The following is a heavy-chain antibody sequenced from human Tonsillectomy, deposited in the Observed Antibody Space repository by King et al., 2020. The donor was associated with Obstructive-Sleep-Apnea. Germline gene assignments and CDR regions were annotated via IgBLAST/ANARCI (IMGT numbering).Heavy chain of an antibody. Sequence: VQLVESGGGLVQPGGSLRLSCVASGFTFSTYSMNWVRQAPGKGLEWVSYITTTSTTIYYADSVKGRFTISRDNAKNSLFLQMNSLRAEDTAVYYCAGGDGQWLPPFYYWGQGTLVTVSS. CDR3: AGGDGQWLPPFYY. CDR2: ITTTSTTI. D-gene: IGHD6-19*01. CDR1: GFTFSTYS. J-gene: IGHJ4*02. V-gene: IGHV3-48*04.